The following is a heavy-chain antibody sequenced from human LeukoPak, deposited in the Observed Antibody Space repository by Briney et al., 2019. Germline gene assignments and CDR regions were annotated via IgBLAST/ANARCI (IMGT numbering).Heavy chain of an antibody. J-gene: IGHJ4*02. CDR1: GGSINSHY. D-gene: IGHD3-22*01. CDR3: ARGSGRDSSGYYVDY. CDR2: IYYSGST. Sequence: SSDTLSLTCTVSGGSINSHYWSWSRQPPGKGLEWIGYIYYSGSTNYNPSLKSRVTISVDTSKNQFSLKLSSVTAADRAVYYCARGSGRDSSGYYVDYWGQGTMVTVSP. V-gene: IGHV4-59*11.